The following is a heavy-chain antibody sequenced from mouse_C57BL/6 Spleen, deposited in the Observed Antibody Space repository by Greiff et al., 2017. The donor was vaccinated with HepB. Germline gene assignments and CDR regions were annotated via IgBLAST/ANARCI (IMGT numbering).Heavy chain of an antibody. V-gene: IGHV1-59*01. J-gene: IGHJ4*01. CDR1: GYTFTSYW. CDR2: IDPSDSYT. CDR3: ARGGLLPHYAMDY. Sequence: VKLQQPGAELVRPGTSVKLSCKASGYTFTSYWMHWVKQRPGQGLEWIGVIDPSDSYTNYNQKFKGKATLTVDTSSSTAYMQLSSLTSEDSAVYYCARGGLLPHYAMDYWGQGTSVTVSS. D-gene: IGHD2-3*01.